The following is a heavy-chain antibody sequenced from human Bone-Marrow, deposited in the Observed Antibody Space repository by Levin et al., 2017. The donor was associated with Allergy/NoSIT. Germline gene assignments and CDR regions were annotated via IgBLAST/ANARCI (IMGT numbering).Heavy chain of an antibody. D-gene: IGHD1-1*01. CDR2: ISGSGDDT. J-gene: IGHJ4*02. V-gene: IGHV3-23*01. CDR3: ARDRSLERRGTFDY. Sequence: SCAASGFTFSSYAMSWVRQAPGKGLEWVSAISGSGDDTYYADSVKGRFTISRDNSRNTLYLQMNSLRAEDTAVYFCARDRSLERRGTFDYWGQGTLVTVSS. CDR1: GFTFSSYA.